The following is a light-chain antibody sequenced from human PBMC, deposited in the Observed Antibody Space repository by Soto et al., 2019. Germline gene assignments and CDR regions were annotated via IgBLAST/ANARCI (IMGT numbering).Light chain of an antibody. Sequence: QSALTQPRSVSGSPGQSVTLSCTGTSSDVDGYNYVTWYQQYPGKAPKVMIYDVKTRPSGVPDRFSGSKSGNTASLTISGRQAEDEADYYCCSYSGDDTLVFGTGTKVTVL. CDR3: CSYSGDDTLV. CDR2: DVK. V-gene: IGLV2-11*01. CDR1: SSDVDGYNY. J-gene: IGLJ1*01.